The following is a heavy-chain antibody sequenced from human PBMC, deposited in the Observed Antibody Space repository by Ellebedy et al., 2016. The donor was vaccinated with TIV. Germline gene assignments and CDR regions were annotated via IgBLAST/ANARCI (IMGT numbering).Heavy chain of an antibody. V-gene: IGHV3-NL1*01. CDR2: IYSGGYT. J-gene: IGHJ4*02. CDR3: AKDLGRRGGGAYFDY. CDR1: EFTFSTHG. D-gene: IGHD3-10*01. Sequence: GESLKISCAASEFTFSTHGMHWVRQAPGKGLEWVSVIYSGGYTSYADSVKGRFTISRDNSKNTLYLQMNSLRAEDTAVYYCAKDLGRRGGGAYFDYWGQGTLATVSS.